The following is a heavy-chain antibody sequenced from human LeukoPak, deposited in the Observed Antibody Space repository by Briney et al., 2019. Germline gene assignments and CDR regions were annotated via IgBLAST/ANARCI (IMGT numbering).Heavy chain of an antibody. CDR1: GYTFSTYA. J-gene: IGHJ4*02. Sequence: EASVKVSCKASGYTFSTYAIHWVRQAPGQRPEWMGWINAGNANTKYLEKFQGRITITRDTSASTGYMELSSLKSEDTAVYYCARQGGGPYSGSPLDYWGQGTLVTVSS. CDR2: INAGNANT. V-gene: IGHV1-3*01. CDR3: ARQGGGPYSGSPLDY. D-gene: IGHD1-26*01.